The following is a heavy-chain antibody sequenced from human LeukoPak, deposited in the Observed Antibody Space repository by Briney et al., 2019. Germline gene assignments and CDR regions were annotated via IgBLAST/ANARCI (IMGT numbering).Heavy chain of an antibody. J-gene: IGHJ4*02. CDR3: ARGNYDSHFDY. V-gene: IGHV1-69*04. D-gene: IGHD3-16*01. Sequence: SVKVSCKASGGTFSSYAISWVRQAPGQGLEWMGRIIPILGIANYAQKFQGRVTITADNSTSTAYMELSSLRSEDTAVYYCARGNYDSHFDYWGQGTLVTVSS. CDR1: GGTFSSYA. CDR2: IIPILGIA.